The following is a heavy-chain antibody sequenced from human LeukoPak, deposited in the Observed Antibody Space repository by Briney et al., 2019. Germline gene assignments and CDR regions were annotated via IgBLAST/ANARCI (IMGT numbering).Heavy chain of an antibody. CDR1: GGSFSGYY. CDR2: INHSGST. CDR3: ARLGATLTYYYDSSGYRGIDY. V-gene: IGHV4-34*01. Sequence: SETLSLTCAVYGGSFSGYYWSWIRQPPGKGLEWIGEINHSGSTNYNPSLKSRVTISVDTSKNQFSLKLSSVTAADTAVYYCARLGATLTYYYDSSGYRGIDYWGQGTLVTVSS. J-gene: IGHJ4*02. D-gene: IGHD3-22*01.